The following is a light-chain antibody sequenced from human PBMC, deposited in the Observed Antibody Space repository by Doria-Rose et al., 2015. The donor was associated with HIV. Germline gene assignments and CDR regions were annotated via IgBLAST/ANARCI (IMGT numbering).Light chain of an antibody. V-gene: IGKV3-20*01. CDR3: HQYGTSWT. CDR2: DGS. CDR1: QSFSSTY. J-gene: IGKJ1*01. Sequence: EIVMTQSPGTLSLSPGDRATLSCRASQSFSSTYLAWYQQNPGQAPSLLIYDGSTRSTGIPDRFSASGSGTDFTLTINRLEPEDFTLYYCHQYGTSWTFGQGTKVEI.